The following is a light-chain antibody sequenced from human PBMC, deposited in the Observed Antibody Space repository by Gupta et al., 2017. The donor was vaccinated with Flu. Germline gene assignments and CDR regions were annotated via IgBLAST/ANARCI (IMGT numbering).Light chain of an antibody. Sequence: DIQLTQSPSTLSASVGDRVTITCRASQSLTTWLAWYQQKPGQAPKLLIYKTSSREIGVPDRFSGSGSGTEFSLTISSLQADDFATYYCQQYESFPLTFGGGTKVEI. CDR1: QSLTTW. J-gene: IGKJ4*02. CDR2: KTS. CDR3: QQYESFPLT. V-gene: IGKV1-5*03.